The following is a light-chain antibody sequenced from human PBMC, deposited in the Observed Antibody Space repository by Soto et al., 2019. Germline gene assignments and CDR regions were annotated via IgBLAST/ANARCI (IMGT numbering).Light chain of an antibody. CDR2: DVS. CDR3: SSYTSSSTVV. Sequence: QSALTQPASVSGSPGQSITISCNRTSSDVGGYNYVSWYQQHPGKAPKLMIYDVSNRPSGVSNRFSGSKSGNTASLTISGLQAEDEADYYCSSYTSSSTVVFGGGTKLTVL. J-gene: IGLJ2*01. V-gene: IGLV2-14*01. CDR1: SSDVGGYNY.